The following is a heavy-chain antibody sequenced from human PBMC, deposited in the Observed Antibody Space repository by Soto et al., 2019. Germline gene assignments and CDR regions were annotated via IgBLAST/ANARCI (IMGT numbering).Heavy chain of an antibody. CDR3: ARDLGDLEAFDI. Sequence: GGSLRLSCAASGFTFSDYYMSWIRQAPGKGLEWVSYISISSSYTNYADSVKGRFTISRDNAKNSLYLQMNSLRAEDTAVYYCARDLGDLEAFDIWGQGTMVTVS. CDR2: ISISSSYT. CDR1: GFTFSDYY. J-gene: IGHJ3*02. D-gene: IGHD3-10*01. V-gene: IGHV3-11*06.